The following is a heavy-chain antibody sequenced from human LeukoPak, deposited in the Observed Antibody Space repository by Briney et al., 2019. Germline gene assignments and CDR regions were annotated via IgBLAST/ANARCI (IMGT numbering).Heavy chain of an antibody. Sequence: PGGSLRLSCAASGFTFSSYAMSWVRQAPGKGLEWVSAISGSGGSTYYADSVKGRFTISRDNSKNTLYLQMNGLRAEDTAVYYCAKDRKTCSSTSCYTFPGCWFDPWGQGTLVTVSS. CDR3: AKDRKTCSSTSCYTFPGCWFDP. D-gene: IGHD2-2*02. V-gene: IGHV3-23*01. CDR1: GFTFSSYA. J-gene: IGHJ5*02. CDR2: ISGSGGST.